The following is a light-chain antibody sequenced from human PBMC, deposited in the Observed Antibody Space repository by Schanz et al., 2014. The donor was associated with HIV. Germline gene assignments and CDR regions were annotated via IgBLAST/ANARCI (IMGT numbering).Light chain of an antibody. J-gene: IGKJ2*01. CDR2: DAS. CDR1: QTVNIH. Sequence: EVVMTQSPATLSVSPGERATLSCRASQTVNIHLAWYQQKPGQAPRLLIYDASTRATGLPARFSASGSGTEFTLTISSLQSEDFAIYHCQQYNDWPLTFGQGTNLEI. V-gene: IGKV3-15*01. CDR3: QQYNDWPLT.